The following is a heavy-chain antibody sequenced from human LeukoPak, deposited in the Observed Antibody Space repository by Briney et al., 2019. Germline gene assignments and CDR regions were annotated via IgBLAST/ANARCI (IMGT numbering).Heavy chain of an antibody. V-gene: IGHV1-2*02. CDR1: GYTFTGYY. J-gene: IGHJ4*02. D-gene: IGHD3-10*01. Sequence: ASVKVSCKASGYTFTGYYMHWVRQAPGQGLEWMGWINPNSGGTNYAQKFQGRVAMPRDTSISTAYMELSRLRSDDTAVYYCASPRSGAGPYYFDYWGQGTLVTVSS. CDR3: ASPRSGAGPYYFDY. CDR2: INPNSGGT.